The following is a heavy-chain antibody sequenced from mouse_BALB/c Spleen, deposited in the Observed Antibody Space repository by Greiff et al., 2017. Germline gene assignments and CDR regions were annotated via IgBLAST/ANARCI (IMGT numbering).Heavy chain of an antibody. Sequence: EVKLMESGPGLVKPSQSLSLTCTVSGYSITSDYAWNWIRQFPVNKLEWMGYLSYSGSTSYNPSLKSRISITQDTSKNQSFLQLNSVTTEDTATYYCARPLYGYERGFAYWGQGTLVTVSA. J-gene: IGHJ3*01. V-gene: IGHV3-2*02. D-gene: IGHD1-2*01. CDR2: LSYSGST. CDR1: GYSITSDYA. CDR3: ARPLYGYERGFAY.